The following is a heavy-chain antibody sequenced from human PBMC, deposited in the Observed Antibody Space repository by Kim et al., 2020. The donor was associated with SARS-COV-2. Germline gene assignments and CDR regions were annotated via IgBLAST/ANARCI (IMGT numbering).Heavy chain of an antibody. Sequence: KFQGRDTMTRETSTSTVYMELSSLRSEDTAVYYCARDHGTGRGHYGMDVWGQGTTVTVSS. D-gene: IGHD3-10*01. J-gene: IGHJ6*02. V-gene: IGHV1-46*01. CDR3: ARDHGTGRGHYGMDV.